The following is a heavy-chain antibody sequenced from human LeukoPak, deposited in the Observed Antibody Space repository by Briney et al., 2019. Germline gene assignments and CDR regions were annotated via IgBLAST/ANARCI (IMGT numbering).Heavy chain of an antibody. Sequence: ASVKDSCKASGYTFTGYYIHWVRQAPGQGLEWMGWINPNSGGTNLAHKFQDRVTMTRDTSVSTAYLELSSLRSDDTAVYFCARDLATMVVYYYMDVWGKGTTVTVSS. CDR1: GYTFTGYY. V-gene: IGHV1-2*07. D-gene: IGHD3-10*01. CDR3: ARDLATMVVYYYMDV. CDR2: INPNSGGT. J-gene: IGHJ6*03.